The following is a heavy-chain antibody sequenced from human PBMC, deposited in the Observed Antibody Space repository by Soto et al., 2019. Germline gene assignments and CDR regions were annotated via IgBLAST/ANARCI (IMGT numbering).Heavy chain of an antibody. D-gene: IGHD1-26*01. CDR1: GFTFSNYA. V-gene: IGHV3-23*01. CDR2: ISGSGADT. CDR3: AKKKARFGGSYFDY. Sequence: PGGSLRLSCVASGFTFSNYAMTWVRQAPGKGLEWISTISGSGADTYYADSVKGRFTISRDNSKSTLYLQMNSLRAEDTAVYYCAKKKARFGGSYFDYWGQGTLVTVSS. J-gene: IGHJ4*02.